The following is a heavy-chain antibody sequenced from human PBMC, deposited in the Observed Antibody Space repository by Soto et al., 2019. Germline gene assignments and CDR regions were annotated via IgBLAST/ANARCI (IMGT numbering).Heavy chain of an antibody. CDR1: GGTFSSYA. J-gene: IGHJ4*02. Sequence: ASVKVSCKASGGTFSSYAISWVRQAPGQGLEWMGGIIPIFGTANYAQKFQGRVTITADESTSTAYMELSSLRSEDTAVYYCASSTLTYYYDSSFFDYWGQGTLVTVSS. CDR2: IIPIFGTA. D-gene: IGHD3-22*01. V-gene: IGHV1-69*13. CDR3: ASSTLTYYYDSSFFDY.